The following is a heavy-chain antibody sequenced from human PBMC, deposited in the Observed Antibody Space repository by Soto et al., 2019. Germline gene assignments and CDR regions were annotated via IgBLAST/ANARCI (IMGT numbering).Heavy chain of an antibody. V-gene: IGHV1-3*01. CDR3: TSDNKGLADY. Sequence: ASEKVSCKASGYTSTNYAVHWVRQAPGQGLQWIGWINVGNGNTKSSQKFQGRVTFSRDTSASTAYMEVSSLTSEDTAVYYCTSDNKGLADYWGQGTLVTVSS. CDR2: INVGNGNT. J-gene: IGHJ4*02. CDR1: GYTSTNYA.